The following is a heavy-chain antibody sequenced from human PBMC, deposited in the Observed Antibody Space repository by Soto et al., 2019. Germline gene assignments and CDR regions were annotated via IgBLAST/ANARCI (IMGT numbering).Heavy chain of an antibody. J-gene: IGHJ4*02. D-gene: IGHD6-19*01. CDR3: ARRLSTGWSFDF. V-gene: IGHV5-51*01. Sequence: GQSLKISCKSSGYSFTSCWIGRVRQLPEQRLEWMLFLYPVDSDTRYSPSFQGQVAFSADKSISTAYLQWSGLKPSDTAIYYCARRLSTGWSFDFWGQGPLLAVSS. CDR1: GYSFTSCW. CDR2: LYPVDSDT.